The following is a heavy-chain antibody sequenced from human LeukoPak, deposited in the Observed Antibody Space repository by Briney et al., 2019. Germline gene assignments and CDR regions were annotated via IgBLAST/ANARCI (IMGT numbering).Heavy chain of an antibody. CDR3: ARDAEDIVVVPAAMSGTYYYYGMDV. V-gene: IGHV1-69*04. D-gene: IGHD2-2*01. J-gene: IGHJ6*02. Sequence: GASVKVSCKASGGTFSSYAISWVRQAPGQGLEWMGRIIPIFGIANYAQKFQGRVTITADKSTSTAYMELSSLRSEDTAVYYCARDAEDIVVVPAAMSGTYYYYGMDVWGQGTTVTVSS. CDR2: IIPIFGIA. CDR1: GGTFSSYA.